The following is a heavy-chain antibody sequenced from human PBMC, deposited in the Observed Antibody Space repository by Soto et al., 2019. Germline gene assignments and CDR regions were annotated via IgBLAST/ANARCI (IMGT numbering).Heavy chain of an antibody. CDR1: GGSFSGYC. Sequence: SETLSLTCAVYGGSFSGYCWSWIRQPPGKGLEWIGEINHSGSTNYNPSLKSRVTISVDTSKNQFSLKLSSVTAADTAVYYCARGKTKAFDYWGQGTLVTVSS. J-gene: IGHJ4*02. CDR3: ARGKTKAFDY. V-gene: IGHV4-34*01. CDR2: INHSGST. D-gene: IGHD1-7*01.